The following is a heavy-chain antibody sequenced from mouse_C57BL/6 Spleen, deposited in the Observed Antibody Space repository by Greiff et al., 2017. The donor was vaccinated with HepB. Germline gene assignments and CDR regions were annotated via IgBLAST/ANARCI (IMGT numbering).Heavy chain of an antibody. D-gene: IGHD3-2*01. CDR2: IRSKSNNYAT. Sequence: EVKVIESGGGLVQPKGSLKLSCAASGFSFNTYAMNWVRQAPGKGLEWVARIRSKSNNYATYYADSVKDRFTISRDDSESMLYLQMNNLKTEDTAMYYCVRLDSSYYYAMDYWGQGTSVTVSS. V-gene: IGHV10-1*01. CDR3: VRLDSSYYYAMDY. CDR1: GFSFNTYA. J-gene: IGHJ4*01.